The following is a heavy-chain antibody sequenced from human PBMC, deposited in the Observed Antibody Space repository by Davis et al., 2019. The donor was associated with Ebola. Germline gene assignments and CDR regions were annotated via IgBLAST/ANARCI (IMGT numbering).Heavy chain of an antibody. CDR2: ISAYNGNT. CDR3: ARDLGKTLADHTDY. V-gene: IGHV1-18*01. CDR1: GYIFTSYG. Sequence: ASVKVSCKTSGYIFTSYGITWVRQAPGQGLEWMGWISAYNGNTNYAQNVQDRVTMTTDTSTSIAYMELRSLRSDDTAIYYCARDLGKTLADHTDYWGQGTLVTVSS. D-gene: IGHD6-19*01. J-gene: IGHJ4*02.